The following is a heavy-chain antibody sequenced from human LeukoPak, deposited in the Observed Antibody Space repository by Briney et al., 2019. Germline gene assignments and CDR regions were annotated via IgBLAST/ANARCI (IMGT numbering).Heavy chain of an antibody. V-gene: IGHV3-64*01. D-gene: IGHD5-18*01. J-gene: IGHJ4*02. CDR1: GFTFSSYA. CDR2: ISSNGGST. Sequence: GGSLRLSCAASGFTFSSYAMHWVRQAPGKGLEYVAAISSNGGSTYYANSVKGRFTISSDNSKNTLYLQMGSLRAEDMAVYYCARALGYSYYDYWGQGTLVTVSS. CDR3: ARALGYSYYDY.